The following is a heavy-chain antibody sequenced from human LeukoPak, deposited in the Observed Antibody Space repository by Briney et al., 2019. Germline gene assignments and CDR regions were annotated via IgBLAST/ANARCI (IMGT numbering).Heavy chain of an antibody. CDR3: AREGSSRSAFDI. J-gene: IGHJ3*02. CDR2: IYYSGST. V-gene: IGHV4-30-4*08. CDR1: GGSISSYY. D-gene: IGHD6-13*01. Sequence: SETLSLTCTVSGGSISSYYLSWIRQPPGKGLEWIGYIYYSGSTYYNPSLKSRVTISVDTSKNQFSLKLSSVTAADTAVYYCAREGSSRSAFDIWGQGTMVTVSS.